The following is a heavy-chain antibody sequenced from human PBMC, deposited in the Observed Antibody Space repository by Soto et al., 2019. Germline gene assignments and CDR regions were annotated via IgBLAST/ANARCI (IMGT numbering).Heavy chain of an antibody. Sequence: GGSLRLSCAASGFSISTLSMNWVRQAPGKGLEWVADITTSSSFRFYADSLKGRFTISRDDAKNSLYLQMNSLRVEDTGVYYCARDLGVALATLTLDSWGQGTLVTVSS. J-gene: IGHJ4*02. CDR2: ITTSSSFR. CDR3: ARDLGVALATLTLDS. V-gene: IGHV3-21*01. D-gene: IGHD2-15*01. CDR1: GFSISTLS.